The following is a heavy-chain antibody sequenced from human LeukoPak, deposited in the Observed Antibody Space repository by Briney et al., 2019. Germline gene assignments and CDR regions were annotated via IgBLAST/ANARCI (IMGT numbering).Heavy chain of an antibody. V-gene: IGHV3-66*02. CDR2: IYSGGST. Sequence: GGSLRLSCAASGFTVSSNYMSWVRQAPGKGLEWVSVIYSGGSTYYADSVKGRFTISRDNSKNTLYLQMNSLRAEDTAVYYCARGSIGGSSSNFDYWGQGTLVTVSS. CDR1: GFTVSSNY. CDR3: ARGSIGGSSSNFDY. J-gene: IGHJ4*02. D-gene: IGHD6-6*01.